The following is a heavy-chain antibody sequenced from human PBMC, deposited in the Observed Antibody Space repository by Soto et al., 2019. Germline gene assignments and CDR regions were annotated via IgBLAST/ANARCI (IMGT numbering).Heavy chain of an antibody. J-gene: IGHJ6*02. CDR3: ARDRYYYYGMDV. V-gene: IGHV1-69*05. CDR1: GGTFSSYA. Sequence: SVKVSCKASGGTFSSYAISWVLQAPGQGLEWMGGIIPIFGTANYAQKLQGRVTMTTDTSTSTAYMELRSLRSDDTAVYYCARDRYYYYGMDVWGQGTTVTVSS. CDR2: IIPIFGTA.